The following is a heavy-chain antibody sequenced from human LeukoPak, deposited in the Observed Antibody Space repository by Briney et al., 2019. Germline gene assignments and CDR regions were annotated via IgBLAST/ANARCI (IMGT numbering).Heavy chain of an antibody. D-gene: IGHD6-13*01. CDR3: ARDYIADAFDI. CDR2: IYTSGST. CDR1: GGSISSYY. V-gene: IGHV4-4*07. Sequence: PSETLSLTCTVSGGSISSYYWSWIRQPAGKGLQWIGRIYTSGSTNYNPSLKSRVTMPIDTSKNQFSLKLSSVTAADTAVYYCARDYIADAFDIWGQGTMVTVSS. J-gene: IGHJ3*02.